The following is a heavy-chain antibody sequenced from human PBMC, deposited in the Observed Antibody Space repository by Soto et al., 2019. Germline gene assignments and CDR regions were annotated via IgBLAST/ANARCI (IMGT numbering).Heavy chain of an antibody. D-gene: IGHD3-3*01. Sequence: QVQLVESGGGVVQPGRSLRLSCAASGFTFSSYGMHWVRQAPGKGLEWVAVISYDGSNKYYADSVKGRFTISRENSKNTLYLQMNRLRAEATAVYYCAKDLLRFLDWSSWPDFDTWGQGTLVTVSS. CDR2: ISYDGSNK. CDR3: AKDLLRFLDWSSWPDFDT. V-gene: IGHV3-30*18. J-gene: IGHJ5*02. CDR1: GFTFSSYG.